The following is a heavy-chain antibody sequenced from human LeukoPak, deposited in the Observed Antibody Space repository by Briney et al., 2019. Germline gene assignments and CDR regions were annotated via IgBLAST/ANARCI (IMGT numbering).Heavy chain of an antibody. D-gene: IGHD6-13*01. V-gene: IGHV3-53*04. CDR1: GFTAISNY. Sequence: GGSLRLSCAVSGFTAISNYMSWVRHAPGKGLEWVSVIYSGGSTYYADSVKGRFTISRHNSKNPPYPQMNSLRIEDTAWYLCARGYRAFDIWGQGTMVTVSS. J-gene: IGHJ3*02. CDR2: IYSGGST. CDR3: ARGYRAFDI.